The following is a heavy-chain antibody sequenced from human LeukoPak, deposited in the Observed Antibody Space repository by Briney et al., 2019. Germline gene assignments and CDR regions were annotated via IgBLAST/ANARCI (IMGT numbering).Heavy chain of an antibody. CDR3: AKDPGNNNWSYWYFDI. Sequence: PDGSLRLSCAASGFTFSSYAMTWVRQAPGKGLEWVSSISGSGGSTYYADSVKGRFTISRDNSKNTLYLQMNSLRAEDTAVYYCAKDPGNNNWSYWYFDIWGRGTLVSVSS. CDR1: GFTFSSYA. J-gene: IGHJ2*01. CDR2: ISGSGGST. V-gene: IGHV3-23*01. D-gene: IGHD1-1*01.